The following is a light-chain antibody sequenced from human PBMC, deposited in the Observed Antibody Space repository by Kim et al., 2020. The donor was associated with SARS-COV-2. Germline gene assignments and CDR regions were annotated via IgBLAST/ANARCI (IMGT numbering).Light chain of an antibody. Sequence: ALGQTVRITCQGDSLRSYYASWYQKRPGQAPVLVIYGRNNRASGIPDRFSGSSSGNTASLTITGAQVEDEADYYCNSRDSSGNHWVFGGGTQLTVL. CDR1: SLRSYY. CDR3: NSRDSSGNHWV. V-gene: IGLV3-19*01. J-gene: IGLJ3*02. CDR2: GRN.